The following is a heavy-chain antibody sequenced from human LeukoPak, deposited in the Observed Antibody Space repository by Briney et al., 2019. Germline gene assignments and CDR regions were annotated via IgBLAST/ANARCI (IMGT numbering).Heavy chain of an antibody. J-gene: IGHJ4*02. CDR1: GFTFSSYR. Sequence: GGSLRLSCAAFGFTFSSYRTSWVRQAPGKGLEWVANIKEDGNEKYYVDSVKGRFTISRDNAKKSLFLQMNSLRAEDTAVYYCTRVGYSYGYPYFDYWGQGTLVTVSS. CDR3: TRVGYSYGYPYFDY. V-gene: IGHV3-7*04. D-gene: IGHD5-18*01. CDR2: IKEDGNEK.